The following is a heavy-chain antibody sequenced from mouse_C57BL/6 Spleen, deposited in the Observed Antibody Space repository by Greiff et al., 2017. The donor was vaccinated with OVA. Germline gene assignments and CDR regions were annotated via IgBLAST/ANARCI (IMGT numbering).Heavy chain of an antibody. J-gene: IGHJ4*01. V-gene: IGHV5-4*01. CDR1: GFTFSSYA. Sequence: EVKVVESGGGLVKPGGSLKLSCAASGFTFSSYAMSWVRQTPEKRLEWVATISDGGSYTYYPDNVKGRFTISRDNAKNNLYLQMSHLKSEDTAMYYCARDHLLRSAMDYWGQGTSVTVSS. CDR3: ARDHLLRSAMDY. D-gene: IGHD1-1*01. CDR2: ISDGGSYT.